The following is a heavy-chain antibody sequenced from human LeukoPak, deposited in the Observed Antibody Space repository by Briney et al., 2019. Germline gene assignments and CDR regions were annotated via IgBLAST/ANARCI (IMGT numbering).Heavy chain of an antibody. CDR3: ARDSSGWTFDY. Sequence: ASETLSLTCTVSGGSISSYYWSWIRQPPGKGLEWIGYIYYSGSTNYNPSLKSRVTISVDTSKNQFSLKLSSVTAADTAVYYCARDSSGWTFDYWGQGTLVTVSS. D-gene: IGHD6-19*01. CDR1: GGSISSYY. V-gene: IGHV4-59*01. J-gene: IGHJ4*02. CDR2: IYYSGST.